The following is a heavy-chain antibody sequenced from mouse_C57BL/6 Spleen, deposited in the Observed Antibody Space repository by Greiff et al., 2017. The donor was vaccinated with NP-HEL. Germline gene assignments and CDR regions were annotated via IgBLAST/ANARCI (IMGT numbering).Heavy chain of an antibody. CDR2: ISYDGSN. CDR3: ARGDYGSYAMDY. J-gene: IGHJ4*01. D-gene: IGHD1-1*01. Sequence: EVKLQESGPGLVKPSQSLSLTCSVTGYSITSGYYWNWIRQFPGNKLEWMGYISYDGSNNYNPSLKNRISITRDTSKNQFFLKLNSVTTEDTATYYCARGDYGSYAMDYWGQGTSVTVSS. CDR1: GYSITSGYY. V-gene: IGHV3-6*01.